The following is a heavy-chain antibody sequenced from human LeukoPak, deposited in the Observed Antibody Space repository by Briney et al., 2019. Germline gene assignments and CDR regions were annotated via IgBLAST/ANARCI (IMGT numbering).Heavy chain of an antibody. J-gene: IGHJ4*02. CDR3: ASHTRRDGYNFFDY. V-gene: IGHV1-46*01. Sequence: GASVKVSCKASGYTFTSYYMHWVRQAPGQGLEWMGIINPSGGSTSYAQRFQGRVTITRDTSTSTAYMELSSLRSEDTAVYYCASHTRRDGYNFFDYWGQGTLVTVSS. CDR1: GYTFTSYY. D-gene: IGHD5-24*01. CDR2: INPSGGST.